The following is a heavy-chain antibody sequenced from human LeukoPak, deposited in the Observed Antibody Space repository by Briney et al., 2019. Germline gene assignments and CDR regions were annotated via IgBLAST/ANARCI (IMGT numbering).Heavy chain of an antibody. Sequence: ASVKVSCKASGYTFTSYDINWVRQATGQGLEWMGWMNPNSGNTGYAQKFQGRVTMTRNTSISTAYMELSSLRSEDTAVYYCAVTGYSSSWYGSYYYYGMDVWGQGTLVTVSS. V-gene: IGHV1-8*01. CDR2: MNPNSGNT. CDR1: GYTFTSYD. D-gene: IGHD6-13*01. CDR3: AVTGYSSSWYGSYYYYGMDV. J-gene: IGHJ6*02.